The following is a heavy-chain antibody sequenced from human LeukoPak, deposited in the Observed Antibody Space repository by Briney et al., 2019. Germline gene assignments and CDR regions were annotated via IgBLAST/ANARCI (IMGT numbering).Heavy chain of an antibody. CDR2: INPDGSTT. CDR1: GFTFSNYW. Sequence: PGGSLRLSCAASGFTFSNYWMHWVRQDPGKGLVWVSFINPDGSTTNYADSVKGRFTISRDNAKNALYLRMNSLRAEDTAVYYCAKLGAAAGPSYWGQGTLVTVSS. CDR3: AKLGAAAGPSY. J-gene: IGHJ4*02. V-gene: IGHV3-74*01. D-gene: IGHD6-13*01.